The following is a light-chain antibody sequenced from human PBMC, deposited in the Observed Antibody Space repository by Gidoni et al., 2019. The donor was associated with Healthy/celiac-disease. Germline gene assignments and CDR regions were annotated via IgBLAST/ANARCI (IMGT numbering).Light chain of an antibody. V-gene: IGKV1-8*01. CDR2: AAS. CDR3: QQYYSYPRT. Sequence: IRMTQSPSSFSASTGDRVTITCRASQGISSYLAWYQQKPGKATKLLIYAASTLQSGVPSRFSGSGSGTDFTLTISCLQSEDFATYYCQQYYSYPRTFGQGTKVEIK. CDR1: QGISSY. J-gene: IGKJ1*01.